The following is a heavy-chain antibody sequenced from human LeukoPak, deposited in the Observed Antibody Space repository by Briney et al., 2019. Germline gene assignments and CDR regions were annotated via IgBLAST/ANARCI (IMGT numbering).Heavy chain of an antibody. J-gene: IGHJ4*02. Sequence: SETLSLTCTVSGGSISSYYWSWIRQPPGKGLEWIGYIYYSGSTNYNPSLKSRVTISVDTSKNQFSLKLSSVTAADTAVYYCARLGDDYVWGSYRYSFDYWGQGTLVTVSS. CDR1: GGSISSYY. CDR3: ARLGDDYVWGSYRYSFDY. CDR2: IYYSGST. D-gene: IGHD3-16*02. V-gene: IGHV4-59*01.